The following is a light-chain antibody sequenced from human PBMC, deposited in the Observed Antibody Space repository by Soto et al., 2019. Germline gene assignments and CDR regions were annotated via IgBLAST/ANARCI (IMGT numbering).Light chain of an antibody. V-gene: IGKV1-5*01. J-gene: IGKJ1*01. Sequence: DIQMTQSPSTLSASVGDRVTSTCRASHTITRWMDWYQQKPGKAPKLLIYDASTLESGVPSRFSGRRSGTEFTLTISRLQPDDFATYYCHQYNSYSWTFGQGTKVDIK. CDR1: HTITRW. CDR2: DAS. CDR3: HQYNSYSWT.